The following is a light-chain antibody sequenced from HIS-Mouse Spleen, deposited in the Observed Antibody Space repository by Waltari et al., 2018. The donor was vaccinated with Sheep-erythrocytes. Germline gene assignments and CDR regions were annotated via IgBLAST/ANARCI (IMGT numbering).Light chain of an antibody. CDR1: QGISSA. Sequence: AIQLTQSPSSLSASVGDRVTITCRASQGISSALAWYQQKPGKAPNLLIYDAYRLESGVPSRFSGSGSGTDFTLTISSLQPEDFATYYCQQFNSYPLTFGGGTKVEIK. J-gene: IGKJ4*01. V-gene: IGKV1-13*02. CDR2: DAY. CDR3: QQFNSYPLT.